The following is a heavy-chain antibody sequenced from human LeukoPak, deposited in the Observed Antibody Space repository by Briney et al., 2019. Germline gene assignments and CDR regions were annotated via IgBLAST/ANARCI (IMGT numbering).Heavy chain of an antibody. J-gene: IGHJ4*02. D-gene: IGHD3-9*01. Sequence: ASVKVSCKASGGTFSSYAISWVRQAPGQGLEWMGRIIPILGIANYAQKFQGRVTITADKSTSTAYMELRSLRSDDTAVYYCARGFSLTARYYDILTGYYYFDYWGQGTLVTVSS. CDR3: ARGFSLTARYYDILTGYYYFDY. CDR1: GGTFSSYA. CDR2: IIPILGIA. V-gene: IGHV1-69*04.